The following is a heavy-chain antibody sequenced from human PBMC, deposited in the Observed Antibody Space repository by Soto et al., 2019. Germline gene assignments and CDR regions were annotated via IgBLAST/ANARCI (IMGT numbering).Heavy chain of an antibody. CDR3: AKDQSPGALGGMDV. Sequence: GGSLRLSCAASGFTFSSYGMHWVRQAPGKGLEWVTVISSHGSDEYYADSVKGRFSISRENSKNTLYLQMNSLRAEDTAVYYCAKDQSPGALGGMDVWGQGTTVTVSS. CDR1: GFTFSSYG. V-gene: IGHV3-30*18. D-gene: IGHD7-27*01. J-gene: IGHJ6*02. CDR2: ISSHGSDE.